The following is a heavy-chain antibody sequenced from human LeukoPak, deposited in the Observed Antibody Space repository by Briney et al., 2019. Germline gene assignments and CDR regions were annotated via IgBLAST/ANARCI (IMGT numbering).Heavy chain of an antibody. CDR2: IFRSGST. J-gene: IGHJ4*02. CDR1: GGSISSYY. Sequence: PSETLSLTCTVSGGSISSYYWSWIRQPPGKGLEWIAYIFRSGSTKNNPSLKSRVTISVDTSKNQFSQKLSSVTAADTAVYYCARHSHYYDSGSFYRDYFDYWGQGTLVTVSS. V-gene: IGHV4-59*08. CDR3: ARHSHYYDSGSFYRDYFDY. D-gene: IGHD3-10*01.